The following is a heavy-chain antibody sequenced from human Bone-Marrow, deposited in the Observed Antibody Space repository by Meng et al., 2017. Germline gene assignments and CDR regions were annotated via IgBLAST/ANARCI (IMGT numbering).Heavy chain of an antibody. D-gene: IGHD6-13*01. CDR3: ARGPLSAAGTMGYFQH. Sequence: RQQGAGPGLVKPSQTLSLTCTGSGGSISSGGYYWSWIRQHPGKGLEWIGYIYYSGSTYYNPSLKSRVTISVDTSKNQFSLKLSSVTAADTAVYYCARGPLSAAGTMGYFQHWGQGTLVTVSS. CDR1: GGSISSGGYY. J-gene: IGHJ1*01. V-gene: IGHV4-31*03. CDR2: IYYSGST.